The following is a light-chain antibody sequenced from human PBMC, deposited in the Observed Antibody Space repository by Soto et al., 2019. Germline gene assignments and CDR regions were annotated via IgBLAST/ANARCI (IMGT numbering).Light chain of an antibody. CDR2: EVT. Sequence: QSALTQPASVSGSPRQSITISCTGTRSDIGSYNYVSWYQLHPDKAPKLIIYEVTSRPSGVSDRFSGSKSGNTASLIISGLQAEDEAHYYCSSYSSTDTLYVFGTGTKLTVL. J-gene: IGLJ1*01. CDR1: RSDIGSYNY. V-gene: IGLV2-14*01. CDR3: SSYSSTDTLYV.